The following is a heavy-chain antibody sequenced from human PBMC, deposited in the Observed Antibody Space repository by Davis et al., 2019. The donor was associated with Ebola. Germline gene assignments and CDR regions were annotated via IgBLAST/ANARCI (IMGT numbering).Heavy chain of an antibody. Sequence: ASVKVSCKASGYTFTSYGISWVRQAPGQGLEWMGWINPNSGGTNYAQKFQGRVTMTRDTSISTAYMELSRLRSDDTAVYYCARDILTGHTDYWGQGTLVTVSS. CDR2: INPNSGGT. V-gene: IGHV1-2*02. J-gene: IGHJ4*02. CDR1: GYTFTSYG. CDR3: ARDILTGHTDY. D-gene: IGHD3-9*01.